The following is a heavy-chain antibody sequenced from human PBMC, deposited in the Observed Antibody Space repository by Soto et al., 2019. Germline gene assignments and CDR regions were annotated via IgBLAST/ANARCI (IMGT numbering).Heavy chain of an antibody. D-gene: IGHD3-22*01. CDR2: IIPIFGTA. Sequence: QVQLVQSGAEVKKPGSSVKVSCKASGGTFSSYAISWVRQAPGQGLEWMGGIIPIFGTANYAQKFQGRVTITADKSTSTASMELSSLRSEDTAVYYCARGVGGRSGSFGDADYWGQGTLVTVSS. CDR3: ARGVGGRSGSFGDADY. V-gene: IGHV1-69*06. CDR1: GGTFSSYA. J-gene: IGHJ4*02.